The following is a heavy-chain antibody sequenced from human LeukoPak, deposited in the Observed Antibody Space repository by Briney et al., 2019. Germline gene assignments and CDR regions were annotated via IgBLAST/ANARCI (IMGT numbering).Heavy chain of an antibody. CDR2: ISSSGSTI. V-gene: IGHV3-11*04. CDR3: ARVLLWFDYYMDV. Sequence: GGSLRLSCAASGFTFSDYYMSWIRQAPGKGLEWVSYISSSGSTIYYADSVKGRFTISGDNAKNSLYLQMNSLRAEDTAMYYCARVLLWFDYYMDVWGKGTTVTVSS. J-gene: IGHJ6*03. CDR1: GFTFSDYY. D-gene: IGHD3-10*01.